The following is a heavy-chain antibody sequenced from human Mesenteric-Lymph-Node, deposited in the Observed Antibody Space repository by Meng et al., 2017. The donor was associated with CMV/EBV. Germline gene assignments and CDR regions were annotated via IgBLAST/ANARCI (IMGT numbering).Heavy chain of an antibody. D-gene: IGHD3/OR15-3a*01. CDR3: AKGRTSDC. CDR2: ITDSGFGT. Sequence: GESLKISCAASGFAFNIYAMGWVRQTPRKGLEWVSGITDSGFGTYYADSVKGRFTISRDNSNNTLYLQLNSLRVEDTATYYCAKGRTSDCWGQGTLVTVSS. V-gene: IGHV3-23*01. J-gene: IGHJ4*02. CDR1: GFAFNIYA.